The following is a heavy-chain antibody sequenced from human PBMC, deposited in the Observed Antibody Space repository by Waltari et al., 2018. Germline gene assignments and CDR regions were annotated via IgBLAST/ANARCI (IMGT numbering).Heavy chain of an antibody. Sequence: QVQLQELAPGLVKPSETLSLTCTISGGSISSHFWRWIRQPAGTGLEWIGRIYTTGSTKFSPPLRSRVTRSIDTSKNQFSLNLSWVSAADTAVYYCARGQSTRGSYGWFDPWGQGTLVTVSS. CDR2: IYTTGST. J-gene: IGHJ5*02. CDR1: GGSISSHF. D-gene: IGHD1-26*01. V-gene: IGHV4-4*07. CDR3: ARGQSTRGSYGWFDP.